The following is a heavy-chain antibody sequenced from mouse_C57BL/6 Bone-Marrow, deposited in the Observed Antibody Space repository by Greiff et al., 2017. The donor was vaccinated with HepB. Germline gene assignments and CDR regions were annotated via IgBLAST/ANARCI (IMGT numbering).Heavy chain of an antibody. CDR1: GYTFTSYW. V-gene: IGHV1-7*01. CDR3: ARSLNLFLPYWYFDV. D-gene: IGHD1-1*01. J-gene: IGHJ1*03. Sequence: VQLQESGAELVKPGASVKLSCKASGYTFTSYWMHWVKQRPGQGLEWIGYINPSSGYTKYNQKFKDKATLTVDKSSSTAYMQLSSLTYEDSAVYYCARSLNLFLPYWYFDVWGTGTTVTVSS. CDR2: INPSSGYT.